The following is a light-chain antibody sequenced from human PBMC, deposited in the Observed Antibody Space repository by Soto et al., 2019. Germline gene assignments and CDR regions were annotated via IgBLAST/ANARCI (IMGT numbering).Light chain of an antibody. CDR1: LSISSW. V-gene: IGKV1-5*01. CDR2: DAS. CDR3: EQYNRYSYT. J-gene: IGKJ2*01. Sequence: DIQMTQSPSTLSASVGDRVTITCRASLSISSWLAWYLQKPGKAPKLLIYDASSLESGDPSRFGGSGSGTEFTLNIRSLWPDYFATCYCEQYNRYSYTVGQGP.